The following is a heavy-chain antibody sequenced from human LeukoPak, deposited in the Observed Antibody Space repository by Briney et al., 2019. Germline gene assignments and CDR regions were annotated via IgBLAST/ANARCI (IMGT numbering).Heavy chain of an antibody. J-gene: IGHJ4*02. Sequence: GGSLRLSCAASGFTFSSYEMNWVRQAPGKGLEWVSYISSSGSTIYYADSVKGRFTISRDNAENSLYLQMNSLRAEDTAVYYCARGGGYDILTGYYYPHYFDYWGQGTLVTVSS. CDR2: ISSSGSTI. D-gene: IGHD3-9*01. CDR1: GFTFSSYE. V-gene: IGHV3-48*03. CDR3: ARGGGYDILTGYYYPHYFDY.